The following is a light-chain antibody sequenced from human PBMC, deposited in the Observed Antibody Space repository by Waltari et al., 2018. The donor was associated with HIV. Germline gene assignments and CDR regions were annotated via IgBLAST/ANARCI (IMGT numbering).Light chain of an antibody. V-gene: IGLV1-47*01. J-gene: IGLJ3*02. CDR3: AAWDDSLSGRV. CDR2: GSN. Sequence: QSVLTQSPSASGTPGQRVTIPCSGSSPNIGSNYVYWYQQLPGTAPKLLIYGSNQRPPGVPDRFSGSKSGTSASLAISGLRSEDEADYYCAAWDDSLSGRVFGGGTKLTVL. CDR1: SPNIGSNY.